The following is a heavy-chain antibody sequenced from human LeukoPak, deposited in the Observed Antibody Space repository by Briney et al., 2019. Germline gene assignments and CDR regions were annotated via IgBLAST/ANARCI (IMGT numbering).Heavy chain of an antibody. V-gene: IGHV3-74*01. D-gene: IGHD3-16*02. CDR1: GFTFSSYW. J-gene: IGHJ4*02. CDR2: IIGDGSSA. Sequence: GGSLRLSCAASGFTFSSYWMHGVRQAPGKGLVWVSRIIGDGSSASYADSVKGRFTISRDNAKNTLYLQMNSLRAEDTAVYYCARDRSYRPEDWGQGTLVTVSS. CDR3: ARDRSYRPED.